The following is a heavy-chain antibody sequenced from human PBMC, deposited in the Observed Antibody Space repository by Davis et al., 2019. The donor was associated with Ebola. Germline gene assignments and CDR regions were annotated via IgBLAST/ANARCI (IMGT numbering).Heavy chain of an antibody. J-gene: IGHJ4*02. D-gene: IGHD3-16*02. CDR2: IYYIGST. CDR1: GGSFSGYY. V-gene: IGHV4-59*12. CDR3: ASGYRRFLGELSFGY. Sequence: SETLSLTCAVYGGSFSGYYWSWIRQPPGKGLEWIGYIYYIGSTNYNPSLKSRVTISVDTSKNQFSLKLSSVTAADTAVYSCASGYRRFLGELSFGYWGQGTLVTVSS.